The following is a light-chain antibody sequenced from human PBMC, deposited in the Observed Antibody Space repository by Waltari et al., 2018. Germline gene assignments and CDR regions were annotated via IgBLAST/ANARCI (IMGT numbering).Light chain of an antibody. CDR3: LQHNNYPRT. V-gene: IGKV1-17*01. CDR1: QDITNE. Sequence: IQMPQPPSSLSASVVDRVTITCRASQDITNELVWFQQRPGKAPKRLIYAASSLQSGVPSRFSGSGFGTEFTLTISSLQPEDFATYYCLQHNNYPRTFGQGTKVEIK. J-gene: IGKJ1*01. CDR2: AAS.